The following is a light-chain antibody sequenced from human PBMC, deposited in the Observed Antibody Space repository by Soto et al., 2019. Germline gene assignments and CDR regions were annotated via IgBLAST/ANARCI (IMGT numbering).Light chain of an antibody. V-gene: IGKV3-20*01. CDR1: QSVSSNY. Sequence: EIVLTQSPGTLSLSPGERATLSCRASQSVSSNYLAWYQQKPGQAPRLLIYDASTRATGIPDRFSGSGSGTDFTLTISRLEPEDFAVYYCQQYGSRIFGQGTKVEVK. CDR3: QQYGSRI. CDR2: DAS. J-gene: IGKJ2*01.